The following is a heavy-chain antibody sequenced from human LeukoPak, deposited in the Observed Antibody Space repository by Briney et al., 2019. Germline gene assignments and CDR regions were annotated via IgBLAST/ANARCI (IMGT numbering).Heavy chain of an antibody. D-gene: IGHD7-27*01. CDR2: IHPGRGDT. J-gene: IGHJ4*02. CDR1: GHTFTDHY. Sequence: SVKVSCQALGHTFTDHYFHWLRQTPGQGSEWMGWIHPGRGDTNIAQKFQGRVSLTRDMSISTAYMELSRLTSDDTAVYYCARDHNWGPDYWGQGTLVSVSS. V-gene: IGHV1-2*02. CDR3: ARDHNWGPDY.